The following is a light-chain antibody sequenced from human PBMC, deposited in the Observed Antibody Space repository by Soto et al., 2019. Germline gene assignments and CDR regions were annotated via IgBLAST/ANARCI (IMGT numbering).Light chain of an antibody. V-gene: IGLV2-23*02. Sequence: QSALTQPASVSGSPGQSINISCTGTSSDVGSYNLVSWYQQHPDKAPKLIISEVTKRPSGISDRFSGSKSDNTASLTISGLQAEDEADYYCCSYAGSSTLVFGGGTQLTVL. CDR2: EVT. CDR1: SSDVGSYNL. J-gene: IGLJ2*01. CDR3: CSYAGSSTLV.